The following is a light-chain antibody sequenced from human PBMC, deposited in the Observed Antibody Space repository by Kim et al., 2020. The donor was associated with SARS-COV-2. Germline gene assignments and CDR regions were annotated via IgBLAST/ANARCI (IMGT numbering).Light chain of an antibody. CDR1: NSDVGVYEY. Sequence: QSALTQPPSASGSPGQAVTISCTGTNSDVGVYEYVSWYQQYPGAAPKVVIYDVNKRPSGVPDRFSGSKSGNTATLTVSSLQAEDEADYYCSSYAGDNKFVFGTGTKVTVL. V-gene: IGLV2-8*01. CDR3: SSYAGDNKFV. CDR2: DVN. J-gene: IGLJ1*01.